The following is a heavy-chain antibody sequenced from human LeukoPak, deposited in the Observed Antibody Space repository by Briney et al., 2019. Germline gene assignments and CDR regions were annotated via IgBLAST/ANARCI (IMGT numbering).Heavy chain of an antibody. CDR3: ARVPYSSGWVWFDP. CDR2: IYYSGST. J-gene: IGHJ5*02. CDR1: GGSISSYY. Sequence: SETLSLTCTVSGGSISSYYWSWIRQPPGKGLEWIGYIYYSGSTNYNPSLKSRVTISVDTSKNQSSLKLSSVTAADTAVYYCARVPYSSGWVWFDPWGQGTLVTVSS. D-gene: IGHD6-19*01. V-gene: IGHV4-59*01.